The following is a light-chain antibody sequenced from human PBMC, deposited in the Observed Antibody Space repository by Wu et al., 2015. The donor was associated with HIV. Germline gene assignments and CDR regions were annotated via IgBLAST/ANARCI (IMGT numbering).Light chain of an antibody. CDR3: HQRSTWPFT. CDR1: QGVSTN. V-gene: IGKV3-11*01. CDR2: DAS. Sequence: EIVLTQSPVTLSFSPGERATLSCRASQGVSTNLAWYQHKPGQAPRLLIYDASNRAAGIPARFSGSGSGTDFALTISNVEPEDFAVYFCHQRSTWPFTFGPGTKVDVK. J-gene: IGKJ3*01.